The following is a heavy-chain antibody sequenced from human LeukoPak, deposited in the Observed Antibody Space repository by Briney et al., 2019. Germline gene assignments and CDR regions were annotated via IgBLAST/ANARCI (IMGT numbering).Heavy chain of an antibody. CDR3: ARKGSSGWYYFDY. CDR1: GYSISSSNW. V-gene: IGHV4-28*01. CDR2: IYYSGST. Sequence: ASETLSLTCTVSGYSISSSNWWGWIRQPPGKGLEWIGYIYYSGSTYYNPSLKSRVTMSVDTSKNQFSLKLSSVTAVDTAVYYCARKGSSGWYYFDYWGQGTLVTVSS. D-gene: IGHD6-19*01. J-gene: IGHJ4*02.